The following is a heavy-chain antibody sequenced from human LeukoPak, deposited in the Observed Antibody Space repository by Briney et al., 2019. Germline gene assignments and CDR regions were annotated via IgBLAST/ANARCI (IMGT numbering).Heavy chain of an antibody. Sequence: ASVKVSCKVSGYTLTELSMHWVRPAPGKGLECMGGIYPEDGGTIYAQKFQGRVTMTEDTSTDTAYMELSSLRSEDTAVYYCATVSYYDSSGYTNWFDPWGQGTLVTVSS. CDR3: ATVSYYDSSGYTNWFDP. CDR1: GYTLTELS. D-gene: IGHD3-22*01. V-gene: IGHV1-24*01. J-gene: IGHJ5*02. CDR2: IYPEDGGT.